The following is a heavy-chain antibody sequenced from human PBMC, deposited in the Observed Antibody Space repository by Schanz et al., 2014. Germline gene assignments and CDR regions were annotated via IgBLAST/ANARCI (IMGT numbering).Heavy chain of an antibody. CDR3: ARGPIQVQGVPMDF. D-gene: IGHD3-10*01. J-gene: IGHJ4*02. Sequence: QVQLVESGGGVVQPGRSLRLSCATSGLNFDYYGMNWVRQAPGKGLEWVPNIVYDGSEKHYVDTVKCRFTISRDKSKDTLYLQISRLTPEDTAVYSCARGPIQVQGVPMDFWGQGTLVTVSS. V-gene: IGHV3-33*01. CDR2: IVYDGSEK. CDR1: GLNFDYYG.